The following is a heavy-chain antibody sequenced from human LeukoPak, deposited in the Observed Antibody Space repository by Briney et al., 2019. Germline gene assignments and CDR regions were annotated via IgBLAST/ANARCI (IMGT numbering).Heavy chain of an antibody. Sequence: SQTLSLTCAVSGGSISSGGYSWSWIRQPPGKGLEWIGYIYHSGSTYYNPSLKSRVTISVDRSKNQFPLKLSSVTAADTAVYYCARGAGFWSGYYVPDYYYYYGMDVWGQGTTVTVSS. D-gene: IGHD3-3*01. V-gene: IGHV4-30-2*01. CDR3: ARGAGFWSGYYVPDYYYYYGMDV. CDR2: IYHSGST. J-gene: IGHJ6*02. CDR1: GGSISSGGYS.